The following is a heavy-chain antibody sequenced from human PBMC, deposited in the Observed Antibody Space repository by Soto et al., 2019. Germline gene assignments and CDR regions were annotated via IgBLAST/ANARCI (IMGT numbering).Heavy chain of an antibody. CDR2: INPNSGGT. V-gene: IGHV1-2*04. D-gene: IGHD5-12*01. Sequence: GASVKVSCKASGYTFTGYYMHWVRQARGEGLEWMGWINPNSGGTNYAQKFQGWVTMTRDTSISTAYMELSRLRSDDTAVYYCARDTSRGYSGYALDYWGQGTLVTVSS. CDR3: ARDTSRGYSGYALDY. J-gene: IGHJ4*02. CDR1: GYTFTGYY.